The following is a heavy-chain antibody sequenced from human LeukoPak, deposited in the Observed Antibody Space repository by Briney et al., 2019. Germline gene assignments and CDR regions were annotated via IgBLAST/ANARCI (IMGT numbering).Heavy chain of an antibody. CDR2: IYYSGST. V-gene: IGHV4-31*03. CDR3: ARAHRAPSPAFYDSSGYLVY. D-gene: IGHD3-22*01. J-gene: IGHJ4*02. CDR1: GGSISSGGYY. Sequence: KASETLSLTCTVSGGSISSGGYYWSWIRQHPGKGLEWIGYIYYSGSTYYNPSLKSRVTISVDTSKNQFSLKLSSVTAADTAVYYCARAHRAPSPAFYDSSGYLVYWGQGTLVTVSS.